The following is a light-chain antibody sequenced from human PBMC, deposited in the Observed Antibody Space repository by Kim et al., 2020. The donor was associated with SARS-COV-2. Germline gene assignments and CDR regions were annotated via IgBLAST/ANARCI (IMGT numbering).Light chain of an antibody. V-gene: IGLV7-43*01. J-gene: IGLJ2*01. CDR2: SGT. CDR1: TGPVTNNHY. Sequence: PGGTASLTCTPSTGPVTNNHYPNWFQQKPGQAPLPLVYSGTAKHSWTPARFSVSVLGGKAALTLSDVQPEDEAEYYCLLYFDSSVVFGGGTKLTVL. CDR3: LLYFDSSVV.